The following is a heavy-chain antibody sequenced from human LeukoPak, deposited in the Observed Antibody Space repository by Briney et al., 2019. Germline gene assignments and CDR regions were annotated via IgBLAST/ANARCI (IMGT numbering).Heavy chain of an antibody. CDR3: ARDRTRETFDY. D-gene: IGHD1-1*01. CDR2: ISSGGNTI. Sequence: GGSLRLSCAASGFTYSDYYMSWIRQAPGKGLEWVSFISSGGNTINYADSMKGRFTISRDNAKNSLYLQMNSLRAEDTAVYYCARDRTRETFDYWGRGTLVTVSS. V-gene: IGHV3-11*04. J-gene: IGHJ4*02. CDR1: GFTYSDYY.